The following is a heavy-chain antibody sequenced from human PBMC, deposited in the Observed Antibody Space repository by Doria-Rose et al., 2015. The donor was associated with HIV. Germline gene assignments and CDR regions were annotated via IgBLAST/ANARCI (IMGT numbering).Heavy chain of an antibody. CDR2: IFSDDER. J-gene: IGHJ4*02. D-gene: IGHD6-13*01. V-gene: IGHV2-26*01. CDR1: GVSLSSPGMG. CDR3: ARIKSSRWYHKYYFDF. Sequence: QVTLKESGPVLVKPAETLTLTCTVSGVSLSSPGMGVSWIRQPPEKALEWLANIFSDDERSYKTSLKSRLTTSRGTSKSQVVLTTTDMDPVDTATYYCARIKSSRWYHKYYFDFWGQGTLVIVSA.